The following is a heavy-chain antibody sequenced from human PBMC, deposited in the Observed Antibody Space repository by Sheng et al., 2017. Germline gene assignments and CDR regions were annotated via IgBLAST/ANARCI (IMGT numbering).Heavy chain of an antibody. V-gene: IGHV1-2*02. CDR2: INPNTGGT. CDR1: GYTFTDYY. CDR3: ARSTVAVAVDY. D-gene: IGHD6-19*01. J-gene: IGHJ4*02. Sequence: QVQLVQSGAEVKKPGASVKVSCKASGYTFTDYYIHWVRQAPGQGLEYMAWINPNTGGTNYAQNFRGRVTMTRDTTITTAYMELSRLTSDDTAIYYCARSTVAVAVDYWGQGT.